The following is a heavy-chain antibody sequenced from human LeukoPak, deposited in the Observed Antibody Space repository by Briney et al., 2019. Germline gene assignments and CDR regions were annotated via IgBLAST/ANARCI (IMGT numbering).Heavy chain of an antibody. CDR1: GGSITNYY. V-gene: IGHV4-59*12. Sequence: PSETLSLTCTVSGGSITNYYWTWIRQPPGKGLEWIGEIYHSGSTNYNPSLKSRVTISVDKSKNQISLKLSSVTAADTAVYYCARGGSGYPFDYWGQGTLVTVSS. J-gene: IGHJ4*02. CDR3: ARGGSGYPFDY. D-gene: IGHD5-12*01. CDR2: IYHSGST.